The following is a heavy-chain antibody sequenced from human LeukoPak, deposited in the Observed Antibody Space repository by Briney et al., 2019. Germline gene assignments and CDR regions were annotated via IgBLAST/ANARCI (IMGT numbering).Heavy chain of an antibody. CDR2: IDPDGGEK. CDR1: GFTFSSHW. J-gene: IGHJ4*02. D-gene: IGHD3-22*01. Sequence: PGGSLRLSCAASGFTFSSHWMSWVRQTPGRGLERVANIDPDGGEKYYVGSVKGRFTISRDNAKNSLYLQMNSLRSEGTAVYYCARVRLRSDRSGYSPFDDWGQGTLVTVSS. V-gene: IGHV3-7*01. CDR3: ARVRLRSDRSGYSPFDD.